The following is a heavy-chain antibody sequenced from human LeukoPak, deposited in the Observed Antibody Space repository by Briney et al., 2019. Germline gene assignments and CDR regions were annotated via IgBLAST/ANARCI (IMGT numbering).Heavy chain of an antibody. Sequence: ASVKVSCKASGYTFTSYDINWVRQATGQGLEWMGWINTNTGNPTYAQGFTGRFVFSLDTSVSTAYLQISSLKAEDTAVYYCARASSSWSTDSDFDYWGQGTLVTVSS. CDR1: GYTFTSYD. J-gene: IGHJ4*02. D-gene: IGHD6-13*01. V-gene: IGHV7-4-1*02. CDR2: INTNTGNP. CDR3: ARASSSWSTDSDFDY.